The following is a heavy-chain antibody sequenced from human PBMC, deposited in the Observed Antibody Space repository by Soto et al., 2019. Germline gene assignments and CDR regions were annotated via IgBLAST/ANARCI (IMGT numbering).Heavy chain of an antibody. J-gene: IGHJ6*02. CDR1: GFTFSNHA. D-gene: IGHD3-9*01. V-gene: IGHV3-23*01. Sequence: EVQLLESGEGLVQPGGSLKLSCAASGFTFSNHAMSWVRQAPGKGLEWVSGIGGSGRNTYYADSVKGRFTISRDNSQNTLFLQMNSLRAEDTAEYYCARVLRYFDTPYGMDVWCQGTTVTVSS. CDR2: IGGSGRNT. CDR3: ARVLRYFDTPYGMDV.